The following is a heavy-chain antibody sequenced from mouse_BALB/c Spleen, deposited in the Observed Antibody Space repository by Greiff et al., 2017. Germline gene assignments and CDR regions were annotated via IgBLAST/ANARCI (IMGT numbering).Heavy chain of an antibody. CDR2: ISYSGST. J-gene: IGHJ4*01. Sequence: EVKLMESGPSLVKPSQTLSLTCSVTGDSITSGYWYWIRKFPGNKLEYMGYISYSGSTYYNPSLKSRISITRDTSKNQYYLQLNSVTTEDTATYYCAPYYDYDRGYAMDYWGQGTSVTVSS. V-gene: IGHV3-8*02. D-gene: IGHD2-4*01. CDR1: GDSITSGY. CDR3: APYYDYDRGYAMDY.